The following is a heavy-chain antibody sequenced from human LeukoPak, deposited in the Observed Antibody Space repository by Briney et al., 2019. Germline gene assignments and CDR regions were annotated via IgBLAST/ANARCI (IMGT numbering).Heavy chain of an antibody. CDR2: INHSGST. Sequence: PSETLSLTCAVYGGSFCGYYGSWIRQPPGKGLEWIGEINHSGSTNYNPSLKSRVTISVDTSKNQFSLKLSSVTAADTAVYYCAASRSPHYFDYWGQGTLVTVSS. J-gene: IGHJ4*02. D-gene: IGHD1-26*01. CDR3: AASRSPHYFDY. V-gene: IGHV4-34*01. CDR1: GGSFCGYY.